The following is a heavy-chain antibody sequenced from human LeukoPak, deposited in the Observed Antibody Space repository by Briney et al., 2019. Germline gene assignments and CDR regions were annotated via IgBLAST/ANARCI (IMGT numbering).Heavy chain of an antibody. CDR3: ARFAPFPTPFWSGYGGSDAFDI. CDR1: GGSISSGDYY. D-gene: IGHD3-3*01. Sequence: PSQTLSLTCTVSGGSISSGDYYWSWIRQPPGKGLEWIGYIYYSGSTYYNPSLKSRVTISVDTSKNQFSLKLSSETAADTAVYYCARFAPFPTPFWSGYGGSDAFDIWGQGTMVTVSS. CDR2: IYYSGST. V-gene: IGHV4-30-4*08. J-gene: IGHJ3*02.